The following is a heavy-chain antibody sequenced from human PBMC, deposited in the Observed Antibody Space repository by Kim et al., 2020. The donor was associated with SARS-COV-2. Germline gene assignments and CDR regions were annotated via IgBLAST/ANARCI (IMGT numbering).Heavy chain of an antibody. Sequence: GGSLRLSCAASGFTFNNYAMSWVRQGPGKGLEWVSGISRTGYASDYADSVRGRFIISRDSSKNTLYLQMSSVTAEDTDVYYCARVFYVIDYWGQGTQVTVSS. D-gene: IGHD3-10*02. V-gene: IGHV3-23*01. CDR1: GFTFNNYA. J-gene: IGHJ4*02. CDR3: ARVFYVIDY. CDR2: ISRTGYAS.